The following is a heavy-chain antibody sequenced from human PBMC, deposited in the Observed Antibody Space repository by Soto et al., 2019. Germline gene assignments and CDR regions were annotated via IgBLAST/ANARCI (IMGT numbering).Heavy chain of an antibody. CDR3: AREVDGYNFFDY. CDR2: INYSGNT. V-gene: IGHV4-59*01. CDR1: GGSISSSY. D-gene: IGHD5-12*01. J-gene: IGHJ4*02. Sequence: SETLSLTCTVSGGSISSSYWSWIRQPPGKGLEWFGYINYSGNTDCNPSLKSRVTFSVDTSKNQFSLRLSSVTAADTAVYYCAREVDGYNFFDYWGQGALVTVSS.